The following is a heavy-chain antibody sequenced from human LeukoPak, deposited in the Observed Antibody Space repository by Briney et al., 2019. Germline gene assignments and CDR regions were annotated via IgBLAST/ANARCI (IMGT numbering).Heavy chain of an antibody. V-gene: IGHV3-23*01. CDR1: GFTFSSYA. D-gene: IGHD2-2*01. J-gene: IGHJ4*02. CDR2: ISGSGGST. Sequence: GGSLRLSCAASGFTFSSYAMSWVRQAPGEGLEWVSAISGSGGSTYYADSVKGRFTISRDNSKNTLYLQMNSLRAEDTAVYYCAPLCSSTSCYDPDFDYWGQGTLVTVSS. CDR3: APLCSSTSCYDPDFDY.